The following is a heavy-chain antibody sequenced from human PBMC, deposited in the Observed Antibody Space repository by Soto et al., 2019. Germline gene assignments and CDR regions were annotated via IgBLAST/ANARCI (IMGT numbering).Heavy chain of an antibody. CDR1: GGSFSGYY. D-gene: IGHD2-2*01. J-gene: IGHJ4*02. CDR3: ARSPLLKIPSSTSLYYFDY. V-gene: IGHV4-34*01. Sequence: SETLSLTCAVYGGSFSGYYWSWIRQPPGKGLEWIGEINHSGSTNYNPSLKSRVTISVDTSKNQFSLKLSSVTAADTAVYYRARSPLLKIPSSTSLYYFDYWGQGTLVTVSS. CDR2: INHSGST.